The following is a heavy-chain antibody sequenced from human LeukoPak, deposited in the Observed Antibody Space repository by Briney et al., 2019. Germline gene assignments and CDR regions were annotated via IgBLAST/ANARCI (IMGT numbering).Heavy chain of an antibody. D-gene: IGHD6-19*01. CDR2: IYTSGST. V-gene: IGHV4-61*02. Sequence: SETLSLTRTVSGGSISSGSYYWSWIRQPAGKGLEWIGRIYTSGSTNYNPSLKSRVTISVDTSKNQFSLKLSSVTAADTAVYYCARSRGGRYSSNNWFDPWGQGTLVTVSS. CDR3: ARSRGGRYSSNNWFDP. CDR1: GGSISSGSYY. J-gene: IGHJ5*02.